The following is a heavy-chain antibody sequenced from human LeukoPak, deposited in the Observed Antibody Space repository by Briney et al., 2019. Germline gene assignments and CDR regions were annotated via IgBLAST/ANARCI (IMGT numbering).Heavy chain of an antibody. CDR3: ARRPYCSSTSCSPFDY. CDR2: INHSGST. V-gene: IGHV4-34*01. CDR1: GGSFSDYY. J-gene: IGHJ4*02. Sequence: KASETLSLTCAVYGGSFSDYYWTWIRQPPGKGLEWIGEINHSGSTNYNPSLKSRVTISLDTSKNQFSLKLSSATAADTAVYYCARRPYCSSTSCSPFDYWGQGTLVTVSS. D-gene: IGHD2-2*01.